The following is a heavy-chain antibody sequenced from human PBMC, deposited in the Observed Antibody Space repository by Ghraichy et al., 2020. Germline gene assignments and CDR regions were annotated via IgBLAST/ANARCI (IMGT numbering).Heavy chain of an antibody. CDR3: ARERGDGSGSYNWFDP. CDR2: IKQDGSEK. D-gene: IGHD3-10*01. J-gene: IGHJ5*02. Sequence: GESLNISCAASGFTFSSYWMSWVRQAPGKGLEWVANIKQDGSEKYYVDSVKGRFTISRDNAKNSLYLQMNSLRAEDTAVYYCARERGDGSGSYNWFDPWGQGTLVTVSS. CDR1: GFTFSSYW. V-gene: IGHV3-7*03.